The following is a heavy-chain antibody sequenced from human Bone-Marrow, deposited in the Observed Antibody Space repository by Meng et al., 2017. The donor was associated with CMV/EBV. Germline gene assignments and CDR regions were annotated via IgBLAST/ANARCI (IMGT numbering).Heavy chain of an antibody. V-gene: IGHV1-18*01. CDR1: GYTFTSYG. D-gene: IGHD5-12*01. CDR2: ISAYNGNT. CDR3: ARDRGFLASNWFDP. Sequence: ASVKVSCKASGYTFTSYGISWVRQAPGQGLEWMGWISAYNGNTNYAQKLQGRVTMTTDTSTSTAYMELRSLRSDDTAMYYCARDRGFLASNWFDPWGQGTRVTVYS. J-gene: IGHJ5*02.